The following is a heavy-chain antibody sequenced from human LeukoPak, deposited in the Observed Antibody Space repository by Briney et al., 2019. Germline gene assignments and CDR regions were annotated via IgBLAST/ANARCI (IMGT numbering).Heavy chain of an antibody. V-gene: IGHV3-21*01. D-gene: IGHD1-7*01. CDR2: ISSSSSYI. CDR3: ARDAPRVTGTTDY. CDR1: GFTFSSYT. J-gene: IGHJ4*02. Sequence: GGSLRLSCADSGFTFSSYTMNWVRQAPGKGLEWVSSISSSSSYIYYADSVKGRFTISRDNAKNSLYLQMNSLRAEDTAVYYCARDAPRVTGTTDYWGQGTLVTVSS.